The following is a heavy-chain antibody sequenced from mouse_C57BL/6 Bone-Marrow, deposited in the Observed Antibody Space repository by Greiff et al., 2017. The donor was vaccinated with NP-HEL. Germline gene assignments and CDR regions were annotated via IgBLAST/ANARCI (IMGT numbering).Heavy chain of an antibody. V-gene: IGHV1-4*01. J-gene: IGHJ3*01. CDR3: ARRGWLLSWFTY. CDR2: INPSSGYT. D-gene: IGHD2-3*01. CDR1: GYTFTSYT. Sequence: VQLQQSGAELARPGASVKMSCKASGYTFTSYTMHWVKQRPGQGLEWIGYINPSSGYTKYNQKFKDKATLTADKSSSTAYMQLSSLTSEDSAVDVCARRGWLLSWFTYWGQGTRVTVSA.